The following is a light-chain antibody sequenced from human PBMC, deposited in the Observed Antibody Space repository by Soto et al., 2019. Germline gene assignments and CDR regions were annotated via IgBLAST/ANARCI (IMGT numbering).Light chain of an antibody. Sequence: EIVMTQSPATLSVSPGERATLSCRASQSVSSNLAWYQQKPGQAPRRLIYGASTRATGIPARFSGSGSRTEFTLTISSLQAEDFAAYYCQQYNNWPPWTFGQGTKVELQ. CDR1: QSVSSN. CDR3: QQYNNWPPWT. J-gene: IGKJ1*01. V-gene: IGKV3-15*01. CDR2: GAS.